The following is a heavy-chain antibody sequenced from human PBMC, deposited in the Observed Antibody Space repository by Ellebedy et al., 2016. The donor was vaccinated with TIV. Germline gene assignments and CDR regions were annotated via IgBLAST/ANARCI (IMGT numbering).Heavy chain of an antibody. CDR1: GFTFNSYS. CDR3: ARGPNSDS. CDR2: ISKSDTT. V-gene: IGHV3-48*01. Sequence: PGGFLRLSCAASGFTFNSYSMHWVRQAPGKGLEWISYISKSDTTYYADSVRGRFTISRDNSKNTLYLQMNTLRTDDTAVYYCARGPNSDSWGQGTLVTVSS. J-gene: IGHJ5*01.